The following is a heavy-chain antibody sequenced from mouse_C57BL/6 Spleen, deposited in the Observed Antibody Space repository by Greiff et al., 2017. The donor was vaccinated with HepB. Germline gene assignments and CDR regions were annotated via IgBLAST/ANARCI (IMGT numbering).Heavy chain of an antibody. CDR3: VRQTGTDYYAMDY. CDR1: GFSFNTYA. V-gene: IGHV10-1*01. Sequence: EVQRVESGGGLVQPKGSLKLSCAASGFSFNTYAMNWVRQAPGKGLEWVARIRSKSNNYATYYADSVKDRFTISRDDSESMLYLQMNNLKTEDTAMYYCVRQTGTDYYAMDYWGQGTSVTVSS. D-gene: IGHD4-1*01. J-gene: IGHJ4*01. CDR2: IRSKSNNYAT.